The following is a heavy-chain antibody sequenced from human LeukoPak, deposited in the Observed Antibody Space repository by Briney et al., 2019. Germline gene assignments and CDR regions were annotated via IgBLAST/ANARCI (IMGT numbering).Heavy chain of an antibody. CDR1: GFTSSSYG. D-gene: IGHD5-12*01. CDR2: ISYDGSNK. V-gene: IGHV3-30*03. CDR3: ARDADSGYRAYYFDY. Sequence: PGGSLRLSCAASGFTSSSYGMHWVRQAPGKGLEWVAVISYDGSNKYYADSVKGRFTISRDNSKNTLYLQMNSLRAEDTAVYYCARDADSGYRAYYFDYWGQGTLVTVSS. J-gene: IGHJ4*02.